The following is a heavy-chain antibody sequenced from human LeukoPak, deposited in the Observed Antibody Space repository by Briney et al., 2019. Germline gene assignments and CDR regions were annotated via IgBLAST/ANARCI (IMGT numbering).Heavy chain of an antibody. CDR3: ARDLGIAVAGHY. CDR2: INPNSGGT. CDR1: GYTFTGYY. J-gene: IGHJ4*02. D-gene: IGHD6-19*01. V-gene: IGHV1-2*02. Sequence: ASVKVSCKASGYTFTGYYMHWVRQAPGQGLEWMGWINPNSGGTNYAQKFQGRVTMTRDTSISTAYMELSRLRSDDTAVYYCARDLGIAVAGHYWGQGTLATVSS.